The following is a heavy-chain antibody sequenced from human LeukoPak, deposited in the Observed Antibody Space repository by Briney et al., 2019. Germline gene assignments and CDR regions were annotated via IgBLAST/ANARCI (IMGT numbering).Heavy chain of an antibody. CDR2: IFYSGTT. J-gene: IGHJ5*01. CDR3: ARGIMMCASIWFDS. D-gene: IGHD2-8*01. Sequence: SETLSLTCTVSGGSIMSGNYYWTWIRQHPGKGLEWLGTIFYSGTTYYNPSLKGRSTVSLDASKNQFSPRLGSVTDADSAVYFCARGIMMCASIWFDSWGQGTLVNVSS. CDR1: GGSIMSGNYY. V-gene: IGHV4-31*03.